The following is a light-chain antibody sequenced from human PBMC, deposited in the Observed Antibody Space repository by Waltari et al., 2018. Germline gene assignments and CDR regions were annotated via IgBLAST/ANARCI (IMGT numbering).Light chain of an antibody. CDR2: EVT. CDR1: TRDVGRYNY. CDR3: SSYTSIKTPYVV. V-gene: IGLV2-14*01. J-gene: IGLJ2*01. Sequence: QSALTQPASVSGSPGQSITISCTGTTRDVGRYNYVSWYQGHPGKAPELIIYEVTNRPSGVPDRFSGSKSGNTASLSISGLQPEDEADYYCSSYTSIKTPYVVFGGGTKVTVL.